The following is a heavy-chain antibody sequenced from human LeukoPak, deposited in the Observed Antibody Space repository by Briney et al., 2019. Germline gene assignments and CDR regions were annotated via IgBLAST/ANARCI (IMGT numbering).Heavy chain of an antibody. Sequence: PSETLSLTCAVYGGSFSGYYWSWIRQPPGKGLEWIGEINHGGSTNYNPSLKSRVTISVDTSKNQFSLKLSSVTAADTAVYYCARHIPWGWWNLPDYYDSSGFDYWGQGTLVTVSS. V-gene: IGHV4-34*01. D-gene: IGHD3-22*01. CDR1: GGSFSGYY. J-gene: IGHJ4*02. CDR2: INHGGST. CDR3: ARHIPWGWWNLPDYYDSSGFDY.